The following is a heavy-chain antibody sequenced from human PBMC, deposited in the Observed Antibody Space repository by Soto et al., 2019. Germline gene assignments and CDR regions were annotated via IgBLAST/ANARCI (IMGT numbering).Heavy chain of an antibody. J-gene: IGHJ6*02. Sequence: RGGSLRLSCAASGFTFSSYAMHWVRQAPGKGLEWVAVISYDGSNKYYADSVKGRFTISRDNSKNTLYLQMNSLRAEDTAVYYCARPRGSGSCVVFYGMDVWGQGTTVTVSS. CDR3: ARPRGSGSCVVFYGMDV. V-gene: IGHV3-30-3*01. CDR2: ISYDGSNK. D-gene: IGHD3-10*01. CDR1: GFTFSSYA.